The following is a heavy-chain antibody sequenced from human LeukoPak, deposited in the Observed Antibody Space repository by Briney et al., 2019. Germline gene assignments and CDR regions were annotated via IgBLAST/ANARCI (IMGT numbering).Heavy chain of an antibody. CDR3: ARGEGGYCSSTSCYDFDY. CDR2: IYYSGST. D-gene: IGHD2-2*01. V-gene: IGHV4-39*01. CDR1: GGSISSSSYY. Sequence: SETLSLTCTVSGGSISSSSYYWGWIRQPPGKGLEWIGSIYYSGSTYYNPSLKSRVTISVDTSKNQFSLKLSSVTATDTAVYYCARGEGGYCSSTSCYDFDYWGQGTLVTVSS. J-gene: IGHJ4*02.